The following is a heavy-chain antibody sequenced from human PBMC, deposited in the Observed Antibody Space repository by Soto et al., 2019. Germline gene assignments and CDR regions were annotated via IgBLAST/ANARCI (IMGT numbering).Heavy chain of an antibody. J-gene: IGHJ5*02. CDR3: TRVSRMVATFRWFDP. V-gene: IGHV3-15*07. CDR2: IKSKTDGGTT. CDR1: GFTFSNAW. Sequence: GGSLRLSCAASGFTFSNAWMNWVRQAPGKGLEWVGRIKSKTDGGTTDYAASVKGRFTISRDDSKSTLYLQMNSLKIEDTAVYYCTRVSRMVATFRWFDPWGQGTLVTVSS. D-gene: IGHD5-12*01.